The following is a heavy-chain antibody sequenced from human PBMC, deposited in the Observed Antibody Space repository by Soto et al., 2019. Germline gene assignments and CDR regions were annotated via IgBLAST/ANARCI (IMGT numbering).Heavy chain of an antibody. CDR3: ARASYSSSWYGYYYYYYGMDV. CDR1: GFTFSSYG. J-gene: IGHJ6*02. CDR2: IWYDGSNK. D-gene: IGHD6-13*01. Sequence: QVQLVASGGGVVQPGRSLRLSCAASGFTFSSYGMHWVRQAPGKGLEWVAVIWYDGSNKYYADSVKGRFTISRDNSKNTLYLQMNSLRAEDTAVYYCARASYSSSWYGYYYYYYGMDVWGQGTTVTVSS. V-gene: IGHV3-33*01.